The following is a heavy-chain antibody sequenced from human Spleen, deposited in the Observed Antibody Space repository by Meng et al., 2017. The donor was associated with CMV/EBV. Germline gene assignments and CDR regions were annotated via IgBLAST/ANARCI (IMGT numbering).Heavy chain of an antibody. CDR2: ISGSGGST. D-gene: IGHD4-11*01. V-gene: IGHV3-23*01. CDR3: AKDSRSNYGDYYYYYGMDV. J-gene: IGHJ6*02. Sequence: GGSLRLSCAASGFTVSSNYMSWVRQAPGKGLEWVSAISGSGGSTYYADSVKGRFTISRDNSKNTLYLQMNSLRAEDTAVYYCAKDSRSNYGDYYYYYGMDVWGQGTRVTVSS. CDR1: GFTVSSNY.